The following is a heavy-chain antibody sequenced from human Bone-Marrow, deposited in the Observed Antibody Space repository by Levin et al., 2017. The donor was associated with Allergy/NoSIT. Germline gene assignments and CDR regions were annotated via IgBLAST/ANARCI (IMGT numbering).Heavy chain of an antibody. CDR2: IWYDGSNE. CDR3: GRDDEDGHPLGY. CDR1: GFTFSNYG. Sequence: LSLTCAASGFTFSNYGMHWVRQAPGKGLECVAVIWYDGSNEYYIDSVKGRFTISRDNSKYTLYLEMTSLRAEDTAMYYCGRDDEDGHPLGYWGQGTPVTVSS. J-gene: IGHJ4*02. V-gene: IGHV3-33*01.